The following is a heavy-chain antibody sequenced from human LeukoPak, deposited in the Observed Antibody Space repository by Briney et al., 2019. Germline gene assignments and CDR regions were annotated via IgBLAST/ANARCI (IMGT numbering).Heavy chain of an antibody. CDR1: GFTFSSYS. J-gene: IGHJ4*02. Sequence: GGSLRLSCAASGFTFSSYSMNWVRQAPGKGLEWVSSISSSSSYIYYADSVKGRFTISRDNAKNSLYLQMNSLRAEDTAVYYCARFAVRGVMSLLLDYWGQGTLVTVSS. CDR2: ISSSSSYI. V-gene: IGHV3-21*01. CDR3: ARFAVRGVMSLLLDY. D-gene: IGHD3-10*01.